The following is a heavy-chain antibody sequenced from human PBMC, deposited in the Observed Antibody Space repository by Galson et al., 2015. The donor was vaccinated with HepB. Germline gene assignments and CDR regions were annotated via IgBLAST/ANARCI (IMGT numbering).Heavy chain of an antibody. CDR2: ISYDGSNK. V-gene: IGHV3-30-3*01. CDR1: GFTFSSYA. J-gene: IGHJ4*02. Sequence: SLRLSCAASGFTFSSYAMHWVRQAPGKGLEWVAVISYDGSNKYYADSVKGRFTISRDNSKNTLYLQMNSLRAEDTAVYYCARDLSPLGTELDYWGQGTLVTVSS. D-gene: IGHD1-26*01. CDR3: ARDLSPLGTELDY.